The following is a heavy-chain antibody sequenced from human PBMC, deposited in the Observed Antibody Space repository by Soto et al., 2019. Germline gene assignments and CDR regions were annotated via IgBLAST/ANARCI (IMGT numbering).Heavy chain of an antibody. V-gene: IGHV3-23*01. CDR3: AKARGSSTPAPGSY. J-gene: IGHJ4*02. Sequence: GGSLRLSCAASGFTFGSYAMSWVRQAPGRGLEWVSAISGSGGTTYYADSVKGRFTISRDNSKNTLYLQMNSLGAEDTAVYYCAKARGSSTPAPGSYWGQGSLVTV. CDR1: GFTFGSYA. CDR2: ISGSGGTT. D-gene: IGHD3-16*01.